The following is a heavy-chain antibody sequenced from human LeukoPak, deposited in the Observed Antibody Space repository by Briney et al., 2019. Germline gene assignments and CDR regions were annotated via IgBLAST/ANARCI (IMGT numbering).Heavy chain of an antibody. Sequence: GASLKISCKGSGYRFTSYWIGGVRQMPGKGLEWMGIIYPGDSDTRYSPSFQGQVTISADKSISTAYLQWSSLKASDTAMYYCARYCSGGSCYRDAFDIWGQGTMVTVSS. D-gene: IGHD2-15*01. V-gene: IGHV5-51*01. J-gene: IGHJ3*02. CDR3: ARYCSGGSCYRDAFDI. CDR2: IYPGDSDT. CDR1: GYRFTSYW.